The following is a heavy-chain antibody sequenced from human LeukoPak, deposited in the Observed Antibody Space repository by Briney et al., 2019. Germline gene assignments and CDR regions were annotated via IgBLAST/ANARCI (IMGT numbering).Heavy chain of an antibody. Sequence: PGGSLRLSCAASGFTFSDYYMSWIRQAPGKGLEWVSYISSSGSTIYYADSVKGRFTISRDNAKNSLYLQMNSLRAEDTAVYYCARDAPDPDYYTDAFDIWGQGTMVTVSS. CDR1: GFTFSDYY. CDR2: ISSSGSTI. D-gene: IGHD3-22*01. CDR3: ARDAPDPDYYTDAFDI. V-gene: IGHV3-11*01. J-gene: IGHJ3*02.